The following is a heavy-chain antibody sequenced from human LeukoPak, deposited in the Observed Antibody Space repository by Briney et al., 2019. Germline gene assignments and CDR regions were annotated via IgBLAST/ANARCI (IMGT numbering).Heavy chain of an antibody. CDR2: ISSSSSYI. CDR3: ARDGAGHYFDY. J-gene: IGHJ4*02. D-gene: IGHD1-14*01. CDR1: GFTFGGFN. Sequence: GGSLRLSCAASGFTFGGFNMNWVRQAPGLGLEWVASISSSSSYIYNADSVKGRSTISRDNAKNSLYLQMRSLRAEDTAVYYCARDGAGHYFDYWGQGTLVTVSS. V-gene: IGHV3-21*04.